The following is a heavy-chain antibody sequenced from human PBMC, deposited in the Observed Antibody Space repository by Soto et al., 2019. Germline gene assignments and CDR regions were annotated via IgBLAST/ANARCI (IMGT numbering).Heavy chain of an antibody. CDR3: VKDMYLGYYYGMDV. Sequence: PXGSLRLSCSASRFTFSTYAMHWVRQAPGKGLEYVSTITPNGGTTYYADSVKGRFTISRDNSKNTLYLQMSSLRTEDTAMYYCVKDMYLGYYYGMDVWGQGTTVTVSS. CDR1: RFTFSTYA. CDR2: ITPNGGTT. V-gene: IGHV3-64D*06. J-gene: IGHJ6*02. D-gene: IGHD2-8*01.